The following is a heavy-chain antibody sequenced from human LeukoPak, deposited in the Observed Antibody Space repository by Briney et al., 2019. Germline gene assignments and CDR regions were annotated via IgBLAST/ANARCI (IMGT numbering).Heavy chain of an antibody. Sequence: QPGGSLRLSCAASGLTFSSYAMSWVRQAPGKGLEWVSGISTSGGTLYADSVKGRFTISRDNSKNSLYLQMNSLRTEDTALYYCAKDMWRFGELDYDYWGQGTLVTVSS. CDR1: GLTFSSYA. CDR2: ISTSGGT. V-gene: IGHV3-23*01. CDR3: AKDMWRFGELDYDY. D-gene: IGHD3-10*01. J-gene: IGHJ4*02.